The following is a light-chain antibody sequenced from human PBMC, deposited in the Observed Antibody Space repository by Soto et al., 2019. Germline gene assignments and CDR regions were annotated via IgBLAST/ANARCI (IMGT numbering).Light chain of an antibody. V-gene: IGLV1-44*01. CDR2: SNN. Sequence: QSVLTQPPSASGTPGQRVTISCSGSSSNIGSNSVNWYQQLPGAAPKLLIYSNNQRPSGVPDRFSGSKSGTSASLAISALQSEDEADYYCAAWDDSLNGREVFGTGTKLTVL. J-gene: IGLJ1*01. CDR1: SSNIGSNS. CDR3: AAWDDSLNGREV.